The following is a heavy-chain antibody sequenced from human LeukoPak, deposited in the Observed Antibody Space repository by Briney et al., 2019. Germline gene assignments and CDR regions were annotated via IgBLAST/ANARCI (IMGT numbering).Heavy chain of an antibody. V-gene: IGHV3-23*01. CDR1: GFTFSNYA. CDR3: ARKTATQNFDS. D-gene: IGHD2-21*02. Sequence: GGSLRLSCAASGFTFSNYAMTWVRQAPGRRLEWFSIIGISDNTYYADSVKGRFTISRDSSKNTLYLQTNSLRAEDTALYYCARKTATQNFDSWGQGTLVTVSS. CDR2: IGISDNT. J-gene: IGHJ4*02.